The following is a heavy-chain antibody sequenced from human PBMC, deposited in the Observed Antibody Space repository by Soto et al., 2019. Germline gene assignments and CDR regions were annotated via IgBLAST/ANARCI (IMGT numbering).Heavy chain of an antibody. CDR2: ISYDGSNK. CDR3: ARVGGSGVIIFNWFDP. J-gene: IGHJ5*02. Sequence: QVQLVESGGGVVQPGRSLRLSCAASGFTFSSYAMHWVRQAPGKGLEWVAVISYDGSNKYYADSVKGRFTISRDNSKNTLYLQMNSLRAEDTAVYYCARVGGSGVIIFNWFDPWGQGTLVTVSS. D-gene: IGHD3-3*01. CDR1: GFTFSSYA. V-gene: IGHV3-30-3*01.